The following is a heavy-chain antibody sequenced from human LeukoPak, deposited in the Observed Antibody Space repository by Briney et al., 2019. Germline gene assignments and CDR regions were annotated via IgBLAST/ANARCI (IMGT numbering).Heavy chain of an antibody. J-gene: IGHJ4*02. CDR2: IVYSGTT. Sequence: SETLSLTCTVSGGSISGSSYYWGWVRQPPGKGLEWIGIIVYSGTTHYDPSLKSRVTISVDTSKSHFSLRLSSVTAADTAIYYCARDFGDHRIDYWGQGTLVTVSS. CDR1: GGSISGSSYY. V-gene: IGHV4-39*02. D-gene: IGHD4-17*01. CDR3: ARDFGDHRIDY.